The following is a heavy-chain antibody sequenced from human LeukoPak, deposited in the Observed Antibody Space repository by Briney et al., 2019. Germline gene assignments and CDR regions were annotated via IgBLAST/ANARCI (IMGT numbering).Heavy chain of an antibody. Sequence: SLKVSCRASGGTFSSYAISWVRAAPGQGLEWMGRIIPIFGIANYAQKFQGRVTITADKSTSTAYMELSSLRSEDTAVYYCARERWELPQGLDYWGQGTLVTVSS. CDR2: IIPIFGIA. D-gene: IGHD1-26*01. J-gene: IGHJ4*02. CDR1: GGTFSSYA. V-gene: IGHV1-69*04. CDR3: ARERWELPQGLDY.